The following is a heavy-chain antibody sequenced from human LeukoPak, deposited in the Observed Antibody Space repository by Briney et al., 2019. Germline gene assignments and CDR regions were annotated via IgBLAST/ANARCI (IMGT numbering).Heavy chain of an antibody. CDR2: IYYTGAT. CDR1: GGSISGHY. V-gene: IGHV4-59*11. J-gene: IGHJ4*02. Sequence: SETLSLTCTVSGGSISGHYWSRIRQSPGKGLEWVAYIYYTGATNHNPSLKTRVTISVDTSKNQFSLRLSSVTAADTAVYYCARLQGDSTAVYDYWGQGTLVSVSS. CDR3: ARLQGDSTAVYDY. D-gene: IGHD2-21*02.